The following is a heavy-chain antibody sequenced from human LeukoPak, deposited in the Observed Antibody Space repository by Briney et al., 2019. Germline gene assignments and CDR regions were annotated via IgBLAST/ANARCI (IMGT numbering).Heavy chain of an antibody. D-gene: IGHD3-10*01. CDR2: IISSGSTT. J-gene: IGHJ4*02. Sequence: GGALRLPWPASGFTFSEYYMSRIRQAPGKGLEWVSYIISSGSTTYYADSVKRRFTISRDNAKNSLYLQMNSLRAEDTAVYYCAREMDGPYGSGGPLVYWGQGTLVSVSS. CDR3: AREMDGPYGSGGPLVY. CDR1: GFTFSEYY. V-gene: IGHV3-11*01.